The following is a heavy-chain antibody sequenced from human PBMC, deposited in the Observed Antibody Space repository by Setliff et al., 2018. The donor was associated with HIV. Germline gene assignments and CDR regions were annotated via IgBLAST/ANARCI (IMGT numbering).Heavy chain of an antibody. J-gene: IGHJ3*02. CDR3: ARWITTPTKGVFDI. V-gene: IGHV4-38-2*01. CDR1: GYSISSGYY. Sequence: PSETLSLTCAVSGYSISSGYYWGWIRQPPGKGLEWIGNIYHSGSTYYNPSLKSRVTISVDTSKNQFSLKLSSVTAADTAVYYCARWITTPTKGVFDIWGQGTVVTVSS. D-gene: IGHD3-22*01. CDR2: IYHSGST.